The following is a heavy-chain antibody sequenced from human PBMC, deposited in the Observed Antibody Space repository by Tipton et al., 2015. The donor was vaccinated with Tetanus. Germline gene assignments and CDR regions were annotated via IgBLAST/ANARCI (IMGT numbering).Heavy chain of an antibody. J-gene: IGHJ5*02. D-gene: IGHD2-2*01. CDR1: GYTFATSW. CDR2: IWPGDPST. Sequence: QLVQSGAEMRKPGESLKISCQASGYTFATSWIAWVRQVPGKGLEWMGIIWPGDPSTRYSPSFQGRDIISVDKSASTAYLQWSSLKTANTATYCCARRWSKAYASPFDHWGQGTLVTVSS. V-gene: IGHV5-51*01. CDR3: ARRWSKAYASPFDH.